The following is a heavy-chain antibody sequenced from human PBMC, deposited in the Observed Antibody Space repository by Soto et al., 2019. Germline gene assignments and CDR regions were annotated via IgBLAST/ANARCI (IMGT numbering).Heavy chain of an antibody. V-gene: IGHV1-69*01. Sequence: QVQLVQSGAEVKKPGSSVKVSCKASGGTFSSYAISWVRQAPGQGIEWMGGIIPIFGTANYAQKFQGRVTITADESTSTAYMELSRLRSEDTAVYYSARDRVRGYSGYDPVNWGQGTLVTVSS. CDR3: ARDRVRGYSGYDPVN. J-gene: IGHJ4*02. CDR2: IIPIFGTA. D-gene: IGHD5-12*01. CDR1: GGTFSSYA.